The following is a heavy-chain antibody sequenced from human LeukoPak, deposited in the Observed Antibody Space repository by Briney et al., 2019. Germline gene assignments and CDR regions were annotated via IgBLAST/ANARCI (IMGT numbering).Heavy chain of an antibody. J-gene: IGHJ6*02. Sequence: SETLSLTCTFSGGSISSYYWSWIREPPGKGLEWIGYIYYSGNTNYNPSFKSRVTISVDMSKNQFSLKLSSVTAADTAVYYCARRGGGYCSNGICYYDYGMDVWGQGTTVTVSS. CDR2: IYYSGNT. D-gene: IGHD2-8*01. CDR3: ARRGGGYCSNGICYYDYGMDV. CDR1: GGSISSYY. V-gene: IGHV4-59*08.